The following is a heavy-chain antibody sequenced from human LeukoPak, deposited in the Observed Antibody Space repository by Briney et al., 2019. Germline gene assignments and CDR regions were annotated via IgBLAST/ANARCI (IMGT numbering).Heavy chain of an antibody. CDR3: ARVMATILGIFDY. J-gene: IGHJ4*02. Sequence: GGSLRLSCAASGFTFRSYSMNWVRQAPGRGLEGVSYITSSSSTIYYADSVKGRFTISRDNAKNSLYLQMNSLRAEDTAVYYCARVMATILGIFDYWGQGTLVTVSS. CDR1: GFTFRSYS. D-gene: IGHD5-12*01. V-gene: IGHV3-48*01. CDR2: ITSSSSTI.